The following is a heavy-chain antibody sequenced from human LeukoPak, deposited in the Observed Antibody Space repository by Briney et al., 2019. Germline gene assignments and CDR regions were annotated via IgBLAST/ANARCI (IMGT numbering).Heavy chain of an antibody. CDR2: IFYSGST. V-gene: IGHV4-39*01. CDR1: SGSISTSNYY. D-gene: IGHD6-19*01. CDR3: ARHEHKAVAGDT. Sequence: SETLSLTCTVSSGSISTSNYYWGWVRQPPGKALEWIGNIFYSGSTYYSPSLKSRVTISLDTSRNQFSLKLTSVTAADTAMYYCARHEHKAVAGDTWGQGILVIVSS. J-gene: IGHJ5*02.